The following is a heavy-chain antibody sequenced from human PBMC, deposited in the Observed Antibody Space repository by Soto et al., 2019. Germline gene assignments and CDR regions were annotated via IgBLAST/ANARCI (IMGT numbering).Heavy chain of an antibody. CDR3: ARVSGSYYYGMDV. V-gene: IGHV4-4*02. CDR2: IYHSGST. D-gene: IGHD1-26*01. Sequence: QVQLQESGPGLVKPSGTLSLTCAVSGGSISSSNWWSWVRQPPGKGLEWIGEIYHSGSTNYNPSLKGRVPLSVDKSKNQFSLKLSSVTAADTAVYYCARVSGSYYYGMDVGGQGTTVTVPS. CDR1: GGSISSSNW. J-gene: IGHJ6*02.